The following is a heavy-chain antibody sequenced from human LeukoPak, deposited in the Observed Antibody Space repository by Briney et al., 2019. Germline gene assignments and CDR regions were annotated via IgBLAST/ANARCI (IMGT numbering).Heavy chain of an antibody. CDR2: ISYDGSNK. CDR3: AKGSSGWDFDY. Sequence: PGRSPRLSCAASGFTFSSYGMHWVRQAPGKGLEWVAVISYDGSNKYYADSVKGRFTISRDNSKNTLYLQMNSLRAEDTAVYYCAKGSSGWDFDYWGQGTLVTVSS. V-gene: IGHV3-30*18. J-gene: IGHJ4*02. CDR1: GFTFSSYG. D-gene: IGHD6-19*01.